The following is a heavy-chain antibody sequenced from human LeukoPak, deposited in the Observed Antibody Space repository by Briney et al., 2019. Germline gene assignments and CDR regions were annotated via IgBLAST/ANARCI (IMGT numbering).Heavy chain of an antibody. J-gene: IGHJ4*02. CDR1: GGSISSGSYY. Sequence: PSQTLSLTCTVSGGSISSGSYYWNWIRQPAGKELEWIGRIYSSGSTNYNPSLKSRVTISVDTSKNQFSLKLTSMTAADTAVYYCARGFRGPNFDYWGQGTLVTVSS. V-gene: IGHV4-61*02. CDR2: IYSSGST. CDR3: ARGFRGPNFDY. D-gene: IGHD3-10*01.